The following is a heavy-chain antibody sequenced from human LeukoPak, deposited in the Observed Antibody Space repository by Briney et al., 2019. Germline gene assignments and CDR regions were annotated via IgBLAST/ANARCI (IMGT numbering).Heavy chain of an antibody. D-gene: IGHD3-3*02. Sequence: GGSLRLSCAASGVTFSSYWMHWVRQAPGKGLVWVSRINSDGSSTSYADSVKGRFTISRDNAKNTLCLQMNSLRAEDTAVYYCARVPVSRAIDYWGQGTLVTVSS. CDR2: INSDGSST. V-gene: IGHV3-74*01. CDR3: ARVPVSRAIDY. J-gene: IGHJ4*02. CDR1: GVTFSSYW.